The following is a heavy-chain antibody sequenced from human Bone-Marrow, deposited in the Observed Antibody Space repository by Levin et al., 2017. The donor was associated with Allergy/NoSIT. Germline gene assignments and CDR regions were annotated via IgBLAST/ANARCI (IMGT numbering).Heavy chain of an antibody. Sequence: ASETLSLTCTVSGGSISSYYWSWIRQPPGKGLEWIGYIYYSGSTNYNPSLKSRVTISVDTSKNQFSLKLSSVTAADTAVYYCARHKAVLWFGELLWYFDYWGQGTLVTVSS. CDR3: ARHKAVLWFGELLWYFDY. D-gene: IGHD3-10*01. CDR2: IYYSGST. V-gene: IGHV4-59*08. CDR1: GGSISSYY. J-gene: IGHJ4*02.